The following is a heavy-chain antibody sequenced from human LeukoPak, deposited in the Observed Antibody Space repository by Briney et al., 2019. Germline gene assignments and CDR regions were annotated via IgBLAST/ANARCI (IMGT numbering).Heavy chain of an antibody. J-gene: IGHJ5*02. CDR3: ARGAYSDYYSFDH. Sequence: PGGSLTLSCAPSGFTVSSNYMSWVGQAAGKGLEWVSGINWNGGSTGYADSVKGRFTISRDNAKNSLYLQMNSLRAEDTALYHCARGAYSDYYSFDHWGQGTLVTVSS. CDR2: INWNGGST. D-gene: IGHD3-3*01. CDR1: GFTVSSNY. V-gene: IGHV3-20*01.